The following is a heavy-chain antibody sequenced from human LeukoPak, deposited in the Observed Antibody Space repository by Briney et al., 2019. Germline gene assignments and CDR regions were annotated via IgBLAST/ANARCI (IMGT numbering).Heavy chain of an antibody. CDR1: GFTFSSYA. CDR3: ATGSTWGGLDY. V-gene: IGHV3-23*01. D-gene: IGHD2-21*01. J-gene: IGHJ4*02. Sequence: GGSLRLSCAASGFTFSSYAMSWVRQAPGKGLEWVSGISGSGGNTYLADSVKGRFTIARDNSKTTLYLQMNSLRADDTAVYSCATGSTWGGLDYWGQGTLVTVST. CDR2: ISGSGGNT.